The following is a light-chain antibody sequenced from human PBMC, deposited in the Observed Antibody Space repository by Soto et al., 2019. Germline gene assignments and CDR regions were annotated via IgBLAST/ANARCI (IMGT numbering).Light chain of an antibody. CDR1: QSISRW. J-gene: IGKJ1*01. V-gene: IGKV1-5*01. Sequence: DIQMTQSPSTLSASVGDRVTITCRASQSISRWLVWYQQKPGKAPKLLIYDASSLQSGVPSRFSGSGSGTEFTLTISSLQPDDLVTHHPQKYNIYPWTSRYRTKV. CDR2: DAS. CDR3: QKYNIYPWT.